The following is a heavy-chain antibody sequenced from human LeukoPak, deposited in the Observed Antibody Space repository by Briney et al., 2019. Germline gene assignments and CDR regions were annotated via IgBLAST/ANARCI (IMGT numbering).Heavy chain of an antibody. D-gene: IGHD3-3*01. CDR2: ISYDGSNK. V-gene: IGHV3-30*18. CDR3: AKEHRPIFHYYGMDV. J-gene: IGHJ6*02. CDR1: GFTFSSYG. Sequence: GGSLRLSCAASGFTFSSYGMHWVRQAPGKGLEWVAVISYDGSNKYYADTVKGRFTISRDNSKNTLYLQMNSLRAEDTAVYYCAKEHRPIFHYYGMDVWGQGTTVTVSS.